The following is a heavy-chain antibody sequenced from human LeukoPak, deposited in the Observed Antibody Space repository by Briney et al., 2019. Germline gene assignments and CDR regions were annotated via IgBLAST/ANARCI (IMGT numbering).Heavy chain of an antibody. Sequence: GRSLRLSCAASGFTFNSYGMHWVRLAPGKGREWVAVVWYDGSNKYYADSAKGRFTISRDNSKNTLYVQTNSLRDEDTAVYYCARDPEMATINSYFDYWGQGTLVTVSS. J-gene: IGHJ4*02. D-gene: IGHD5-24*01. CDR3: ARDPEMATINSYFDY. CDR2: VWYDGSNK. CDR1: GFTFNSYG. V-gene: IGHV3-33*01.